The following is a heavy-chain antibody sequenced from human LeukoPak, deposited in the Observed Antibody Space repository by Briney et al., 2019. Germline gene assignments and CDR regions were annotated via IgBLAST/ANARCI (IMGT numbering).Heavy chain of an antibody. D-gene: IGHD3-3*01. V-gene: IGHV3-48*01. Sequence: GGSLRLSCAASGFTFTTYSMNWVRQAPGKGLEWVSYISPSSSTIYYADSVKGRFTISRDNAKNSLHLQMNSLRADDTAVYYCARGGDFYWGQGTLVTVSS. CDR3: ARGGDFY. CDR2: ISPSSSTI. J-gene: IGHJ4*02. CDR1: GFTFTTYS.